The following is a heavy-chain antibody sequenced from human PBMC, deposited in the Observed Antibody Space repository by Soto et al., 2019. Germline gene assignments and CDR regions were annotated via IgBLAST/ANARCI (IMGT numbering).Heavy chain of an antibody. D-gene: IGHD6-6*01. CDR1: NSFNRCGRHI. V-gene: IGHV4-31*03. Sequence: PSYTLCHTCTVSNSFNRCGRHICKKNRQHPGEGLEWIGYIYYTGNTYYNPSLKSRVTISLDTSKNQFSLKLSSVTAADTAVYYGAKMPARLPLDYWCQGTLVTVSS. J-gene: IGHJ4*02. CDR3: AKMPARLPLDY. CDR2: IYYTGNT.